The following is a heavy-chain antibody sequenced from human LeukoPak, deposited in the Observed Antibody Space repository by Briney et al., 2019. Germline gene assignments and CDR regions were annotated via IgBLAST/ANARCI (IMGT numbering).Heavy chain of an antibody. V-gene: IGHV3-23*01. CDR1: GFTLSSNA. J-gene: IGHJ4*02. D-gene: IGHD3-9*01. CDR2: IRGDGVTT. CDR3: ARDSDILTGVFDY. Sequence: PGGSLRLSCAASGFTLSSNAMTWVRQAPGKGLEWVSGIRGDGVTTYYADSVKGRFTISRDNSKNTLYLQMNSLRAEDTAVYYCARDSDILTGVFDYWGQGTLVTVSS.